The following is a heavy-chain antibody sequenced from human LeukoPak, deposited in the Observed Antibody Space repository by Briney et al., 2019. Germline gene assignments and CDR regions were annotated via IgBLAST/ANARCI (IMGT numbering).Heavy chain of an antibody. D-gene: IGHD1-7*01. Sequence: GGSLRLSCAASGFTFSSYSMNWVRQAPGKGLEWVSSISSSSSYIYYADSVKGRFTISRDNAKNSLYLQMNSMRAEDTAVYYCARAHNWKYGTFDYWGQGTLVTVSS. V-gene: IGHV3-21*01. CDR2: ISSSSSYI. CDR1: GFTFSSYS. CDR3: ARAHNWKYGTFDY. J-gene: IGHJ4*02.